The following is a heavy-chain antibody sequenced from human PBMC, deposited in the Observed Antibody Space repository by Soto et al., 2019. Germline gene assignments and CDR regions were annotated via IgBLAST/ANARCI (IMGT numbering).Heavy chain of an antibody. V-gene: IGHV3-23*01. CDR2: ISGSGGST. Sequence: GGSLRLSCAASGFTFSSYAMSWVRQAPGKGLEWVSAISGSGGSTYYGDSVKGRFNISRDNYKNTLYLQMNSLRAEDTAVYYCAKDPATYSWFDPWGQGTLVTVSS. CDR3: AKDPATYSWFDP. D-gene: IGHD5-12*01. J-gene: IGHJ5*02. CDR1: GFTFSSYA.